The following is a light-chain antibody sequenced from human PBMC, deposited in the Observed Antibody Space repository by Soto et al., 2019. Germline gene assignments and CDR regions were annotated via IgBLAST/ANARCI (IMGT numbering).Light chain of an antibody. CDR2: AAS. CDR1: QGISTY. Sequence: DIQMTQSPSSLSASVGDRVTITCRASQGISTYLNCYQQKPGKAPKLLLYAASSLQSGVPSRFSGSGSGTDFTLTISSLPPEDFATYYCQQSYSTITFGQGT. J-gene: IGKJ5*01. V-gene: IGKV1-39*01. CDR3: QQSYSTIT.